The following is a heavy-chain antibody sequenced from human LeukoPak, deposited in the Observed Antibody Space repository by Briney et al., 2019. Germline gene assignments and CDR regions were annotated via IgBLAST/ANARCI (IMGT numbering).Heavy chain of an antibody. J-gene: IGHJ4*02. CDR3: ASSQWLAYYFDY. CDR1: GGSVSSGSYY. CDR2: IYYSGST. V-gene: IGHV4-61*01. Sequence: PSETLSLTCTVSGGSVSSGSYYWSWIRQPPGQGLEWIGYIYYSGSTNYNPSLKSRVTISVDTSKNRFSLKLSSVTAADTAVYYCASSQWLAYYFDYWGQGTLVTVSS. D-gene: IGHD6-19*01.